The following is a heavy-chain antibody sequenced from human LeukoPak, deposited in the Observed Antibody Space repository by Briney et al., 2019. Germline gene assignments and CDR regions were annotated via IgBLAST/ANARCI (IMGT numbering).Heavy chain of an antibody. J-gene: IGHJ4*02. CDR1: GYTLTELS. Sequence: VASVKVSCKVSGYTLTELSMHWVRQAPGKGLEWMGGFDPEDGETIYAQKFQGRVTMTEDTSTDTAYMELSSLRSEDTAVYYCATTVSAAGIVDYWGQGTLVTVSP. D-gene: IGHD6-13*01. CDR3: ATTVSAAGIVDY. CDR2: FDPEDGET. V-gene: IGHV1-24*01.